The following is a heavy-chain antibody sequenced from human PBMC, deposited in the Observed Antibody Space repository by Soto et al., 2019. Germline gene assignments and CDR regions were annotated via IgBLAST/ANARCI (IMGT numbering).Heavy chain of an antibody. CDR3: AIDRWLLWCGALVSSKAVDI. CDR1: GGSTIPYC. J-gene: IGHJ3*02. V-gene: IGHV4-59*01. Sequence: SHTYASAGGSTIPYCKRLIRLPPGKGLEWIGYIYYSGSTNYYRSLKSRVTISVDTSKKQCYLKLSSGTAADTAVYYWAIDRWLLWCGALVSSKAVDIWGKGKRV. D-gene: IGHD3-10*01. CDR2: IYYSGST.